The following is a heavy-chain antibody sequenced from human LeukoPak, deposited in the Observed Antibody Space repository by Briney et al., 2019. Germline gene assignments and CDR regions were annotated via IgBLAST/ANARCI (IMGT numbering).Heavy chain of an antibody. Sequence: GGSLRLSCAASGFTFSSYWMHWVRHGPGKGLVWVSRINSDGSRTSYADSVKGRFTISRDNAKNTLYLQLNSLRAEDTAVYYCARVLDYGGNSEFDPWGQGTLVTVSS. J-gene: IGHJ5*02. CDR2: INSDGSRT. CDR3: ARVLDYGGNSEFDP. V-gene: IGHV3-74*01. CDR1: GFTFSSYW. D-gene: IGHD4-23*01.